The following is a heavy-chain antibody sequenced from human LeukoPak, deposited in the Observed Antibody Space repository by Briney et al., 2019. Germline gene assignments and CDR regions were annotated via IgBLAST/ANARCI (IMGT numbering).Heavy chain of an antibody. CDR3: ARDGYGDHYGDY. V-gene: IGHV4-4*08. CDR2: IYTSGST. D-gene: IGHD4-17*01. Sequence: SETLSLTCTVSGGSISSYYWSWIRQPPGKGLEWIGYIYTSGSTNYNPSLKSRVTMSVDTSKNQFSLKLSSVTAADTAVYYCARDGYGDHYGDYWGQGTLVTVSS. J-gene: IGHJ4*02. CDR1: GGSISSYY.